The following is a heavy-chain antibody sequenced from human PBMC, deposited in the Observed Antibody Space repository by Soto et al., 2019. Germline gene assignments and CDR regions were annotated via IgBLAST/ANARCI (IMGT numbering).Heavy chain of an antibody. CDR2: IYYSGST. CDR1: GGSISSSSYF. V-gene: IGHV4-39*01. Sequence: SETLSLTCTVSGGSISSSSYFWGWIRQPPGKGLEWIGSIYYSGSTYYNPSLKSRVTISVDTSKNQFSLKLSSVTAADTAVYYCARIPPYGLGSYYNDGWFSYYGMDVWGQGTTVTVSS. D-gene: IGHD3-10*01. J-gene: IGHJ6*02. CDR3: ARIPPYGLGSYYNDGWFSYYGMDV.